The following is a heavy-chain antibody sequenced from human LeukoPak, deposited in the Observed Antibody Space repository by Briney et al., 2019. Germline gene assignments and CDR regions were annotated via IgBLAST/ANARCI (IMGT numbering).Heavy chain of an antibody. CDR1: GGSFSGYY. D-gene: IGHD2-2*01. CDR3: ARTIVVVPAAMGANAFDI. V-gene: IGHV4-34*01. J-gene: IGHJ3*02. Sequence: SETLSLTCAVYGGSFSGYYWSWIRQPPGKGLEWIGETNHSGSTNYNPSLKSRVTISVDTSKNQFSLKLSSVTAADTAVYYCARTIVVVPAAMGANAFDIWGQGTMVTVSS. CDR2: TNHSGST.